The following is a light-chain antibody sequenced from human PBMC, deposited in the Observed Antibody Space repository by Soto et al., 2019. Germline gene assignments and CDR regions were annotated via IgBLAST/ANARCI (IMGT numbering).Light chain of an antibody. CDR2: EVS. V-gene: IGLV2-14*01. J-gene: IGLJ1*01. CDR3: ISYTGSSTSYV. CDR1: SSDVGIYDH. Sequence: QSVLTQPASVSGSPGQSITISCSGTSSDVGIYDHVAWYQQFPGKTPKLMIYEVSNRPSGVSSRFSGSKSGNTASLTISGLQAEDEADYYCISYTGSSTSYVFRSGTKATVL.